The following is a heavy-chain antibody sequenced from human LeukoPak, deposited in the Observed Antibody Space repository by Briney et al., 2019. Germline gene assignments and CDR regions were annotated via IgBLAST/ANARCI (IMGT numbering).Heavy chain of an antibody. CDR1: GFTVSGNY. CDR2: IYSGDST. D-gene: IGHD3-3*01. CDR3: ARVFWEKDGFIGAFDI. V-gene: IGHV3-66*01. Sequence: GGSLRLCCAASGFTVSGNYMSWGRQAQGKGLEWVSIIYSGDSTYYADSVKGRFTISRDNSKNTLYLQMNSLRAEDTAVYYCARVFWEKDGFIGAFDIWGQGTMDTVSS. J-gene: IGHJ3*02.